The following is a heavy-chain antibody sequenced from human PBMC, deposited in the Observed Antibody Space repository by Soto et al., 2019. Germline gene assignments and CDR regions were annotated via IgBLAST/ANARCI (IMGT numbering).Heavy chain of an antibody. D-gene: IGHD6-19*01. CDR2: ISPSGTV. CDR1: GGPISSDYF. Sequence: QVLLQESGPGLVQPSGTLSLSCAVSGGPISSDYFWGWVRQPPGKGLEWLGDISPSGTVNYNPSRKSRVTISMDKSKSQFSLKLNSVTAADTAVYFCARSFGWYAIDYWGQGILVIVSS. CDR3: ARSFGWYAIDY. V-gene: IGHV4-4*02. J-gene: IGHJ4*02.